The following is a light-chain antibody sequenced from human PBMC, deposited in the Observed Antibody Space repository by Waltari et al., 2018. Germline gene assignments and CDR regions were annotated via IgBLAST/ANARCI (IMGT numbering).Light chain of an antibody. V-gene: IGKV3-15*01. CDR3: QQFYDWPLT. CDR2: GPS. CDR1: RTVNST. Sequence: EIVMTQSPATLSVSPGESVTLSCRASRTVNSTLAWYQQKPGQAPRLLIDGPSTRATGIPARFSGTGSGTEFTLTISSVQSADFAVYYCQQFYDWPLTFGGGTKVELK. J-gene: IGKJ4*01.